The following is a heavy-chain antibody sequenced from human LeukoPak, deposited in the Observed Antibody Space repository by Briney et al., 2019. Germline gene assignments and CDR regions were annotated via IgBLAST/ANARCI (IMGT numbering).Heavy chain of an antibody. Sequence: GGSLRLSCAASGFTFNSYEMNWVRQAPGKGLEWVSYISSSGSTIYYADSVKGRFTISRDNAKNSLYLQMNSLRAEDTAVYYCASLYGDYYFDYWGQGTLVTVSS. CDR1: GFTFNSYE. CDR2: ISSSGSTI. J-gene: IGHJ4*02. D-gene: IGHD4-17*01. CDR3: ASLYGDYYFDY. V-gene: IGHV3-48*03.